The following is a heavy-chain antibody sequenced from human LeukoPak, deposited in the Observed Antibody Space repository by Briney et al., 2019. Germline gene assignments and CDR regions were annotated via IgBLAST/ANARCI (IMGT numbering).Heavy chain of an antibody. CDR1: GFAFSSYA. V-gene: IGHV3-23*01. CDR3: AKDPYSGSYFDY. CDR2: ISGSGGST. J-gene: IGHJ4*02. Sequence: GGSLRLSCAASGFAFSSYAMSWVRQAPGKGLEWVSAISGSGGSTYYADSVKGRFTISRDNSKNTLYLQMNSLRAEDTAVYYCAKDPYSGSYFDYWGQGTLVTVSS. D-gene: IGHD1-26*01.